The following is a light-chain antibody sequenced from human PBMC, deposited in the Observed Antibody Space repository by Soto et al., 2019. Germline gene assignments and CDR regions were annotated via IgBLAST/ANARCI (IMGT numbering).Light chain of an antibody. CDR2: EVS. CDR3: SAYTASTSLV. V-gene: IGLV2-14*01. J-gene: IGLJ3*02. Sequence: QSALTQPASVSGSPGQSITISCTGTRSDVGGYNFVSWYQQHPGTAPKLIIYEVSNRPSGISYRFSGSRSGNTASLTISGLQSEDEGDYYCSAYTASTSLVFGGGTKLTVL. CDR1: RSDVGGYNF.